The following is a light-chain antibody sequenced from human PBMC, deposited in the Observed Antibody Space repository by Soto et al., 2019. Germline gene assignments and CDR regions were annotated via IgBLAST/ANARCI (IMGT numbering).Light chain of an antibody. Sequence: QLVLTQPASVSGSPGQSITISCTGTSSDIGGYNYVSWYQQYPGKAPKLMIYEVSYRPSGFSDRFSGSKSGNTASLTISGLQAEDEADYYCTSYTSDTTYVFGTGTKLTVL. J-gene: IGLJ1*01. CDR1: SSDIGGYNY. CDR2: EVS. V-gene: IGLV2-14*01. CDR3: TSYTSDTTYV.